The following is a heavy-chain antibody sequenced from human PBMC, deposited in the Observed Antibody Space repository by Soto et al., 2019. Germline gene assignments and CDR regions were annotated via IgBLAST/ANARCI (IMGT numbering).Heavy chain of an antibody. CDR3: ARDEILVVAPATRGFIDY. D-gene: IGHD2-15*01. CDR1: GYTFTNYA. J-gene: IGHJ4*02. Sequence: ASVKVSCKSSGYTFTNYAIHWVRQAPGQRLEWMGWINAGNGNTKYSQKFQGRVTITRDTSASTTYMDPNSLRSEDTAIYYCARDEILVVAPATRGFIDYWGQGTLVTVSS. CDR2: INAGNGNT. V-gene: IGHV1-3*01.